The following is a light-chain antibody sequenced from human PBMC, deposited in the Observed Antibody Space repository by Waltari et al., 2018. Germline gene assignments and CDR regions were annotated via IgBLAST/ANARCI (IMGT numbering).Light chain of an antibody. CDR3: QKYASLPAT. J-gene: IGKJ1*01. CDR1: QSVSRS. CDR2: DTS. Sequence: ATLSYRASQSVSRSLAWYQQKPGQAPRLLIYDTSRRATGIPDRFSGSGSGTDFSLTISRLEPEDFAMYYCQKYASLPATFGQGTKVEIK. V-gene: IGKV3-20*01.